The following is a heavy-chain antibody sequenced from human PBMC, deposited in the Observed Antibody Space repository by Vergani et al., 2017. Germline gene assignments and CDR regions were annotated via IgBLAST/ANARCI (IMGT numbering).Heavy chain of an antibody. CDR2: IYYSGST. J-gene: IGHJ4*02. Sequence: QLQLQESGPGLVKPSETLSLTCTVSGGSISSSSYYWGWIRQPPGTGLEWIGSIYYSGSTYYNPSLKSRVTISVDTSKNQFSLKLSSVTAADTAVYYCASPRGDSSGYYLYFDYWGQGTLVTVSS. D-gene: IGHD3-22*01. V-gene: IGHV4-39*01. CDR3: ASPRGDSSGYYLYFDY. CDR1: GGSISSSSYY.